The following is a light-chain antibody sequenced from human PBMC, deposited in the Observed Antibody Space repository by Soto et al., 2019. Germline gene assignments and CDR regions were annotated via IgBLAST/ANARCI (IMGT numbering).Light chain of an antibody. CDR3: QQYDYWWT. Sequence: EVVMTQSPGAVSVSPGERATLSWRASQSVTSNVAWYQQKPGQAPRLLIYRASARATGVPARFSGSGSGTEFTLTISSLQSEDFGIYYCQQYDYWWTFGQGTKVEI. CDR1: QSVTSN. J-gene: IGKJ1*01. CDR2: RAS. V-gene: IGKV3-15*01.